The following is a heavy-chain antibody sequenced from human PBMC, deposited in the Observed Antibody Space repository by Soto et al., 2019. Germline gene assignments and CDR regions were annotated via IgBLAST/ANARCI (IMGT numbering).Heavy chain of an antibody. J-gene: IGHJ6*02. CDR2: ISGSGGST. Sequence: PXGSLGLSCAASGLTFSSSAMSGVRQATGKGLEWVSAISGSGGSTYYADSVKGRFTISRDNSKNTLYLQMNSLRAEDTAVYYCAKDLGNYYYYYGMDVWGQGTTVTVSS. CDR3: AKDLGNYYYYYGMDV. D-gene: IGHD3-10*01. CDR1: GLTFSSSA. V-gene: IGHV3-23*01.